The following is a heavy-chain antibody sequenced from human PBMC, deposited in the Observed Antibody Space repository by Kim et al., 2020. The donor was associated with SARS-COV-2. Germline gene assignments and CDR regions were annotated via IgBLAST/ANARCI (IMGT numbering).Heavy chain of an antibody. CDR2: INHSGST. D-gene: IGHD5-18*01. Sequence: SETLSLTCAVYGGSFSGYYWSWIRQPPGKGLEWIGEINHSGSTNYNPSLKSRVTISVDTSKNQFSLKLSSVTAADTAVYYCARIGIGPWIQSPFDYWGQGTLVTVSS. CDR1: GGSFSGYY. J-gene: IGHJ4*02. V-gene: IGHV4-34*01. CDR3: ARIGIGPWIQSPFDY.